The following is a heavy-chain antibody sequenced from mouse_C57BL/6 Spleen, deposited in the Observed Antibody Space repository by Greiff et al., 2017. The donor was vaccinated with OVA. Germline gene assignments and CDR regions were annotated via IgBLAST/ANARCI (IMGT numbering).Heavy chain of an antibody. CDR3: TKGGGFAY. V-gene: IGHV14-4*01. CDR2: IDPENGDT. CDR1: GFNIKDDY. Sequence: EVHLVESGAELVRPGASVKLSCTASGFNIKDDYMHWVKQRPEQGLEWIGWIDPENGDTEYASKFQGKATITADTSSNTAYLQLSSLTSEDTAVYYCTKGGGFAYWGQGTLVTVSA. J-gene: IGHJ3*01.